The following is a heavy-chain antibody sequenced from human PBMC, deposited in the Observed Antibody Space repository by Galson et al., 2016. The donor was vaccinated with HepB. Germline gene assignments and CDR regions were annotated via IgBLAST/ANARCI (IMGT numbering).Heavy chain of an antibody. CDR2: ITGSGDTT. J-gene: IGHJ4*02. V-gene: IGHV3-23*01. CDR1: RFTFSSYS. D-gene: IGHD6-19*01. Sequence: SLRLSCAASRFTFSSYSMNWVRQAPGKGLEWVSVITGSGDTTYYAGSVKGRFTISRDNSKNTLFLQMNSLRAEDTAVYYCARQHRVPWLGLNDYWGQGTLVAVSS. CDR3: ARQHRVPWLGLNDY.